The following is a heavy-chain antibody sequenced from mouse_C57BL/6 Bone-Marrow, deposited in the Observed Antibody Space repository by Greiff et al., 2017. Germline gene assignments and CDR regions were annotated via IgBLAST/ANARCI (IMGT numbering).Heavy chain of an antibody. CDR2: FDPENGDT. Sequence: VQLKQSGAELVRPGASVKLSCTASGFNIKDDYMHWVKQRPEQGLEWIGWFDPENGDTEYASKFQGKATITVDTSSNTDYLQLSSLTSEDTAVYYCTRIAYWGQGTLVTVSA. J-gene: IGHJ3*01. V-gene: IGHV14-4*01. CDR1: GFNIKDDY. CDR3: TRIAY.